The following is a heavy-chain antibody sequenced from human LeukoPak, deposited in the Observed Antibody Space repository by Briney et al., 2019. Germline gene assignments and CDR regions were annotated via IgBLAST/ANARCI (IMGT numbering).Heavy chain of an antibody. CDR3: AREGGNQLLYYYYYMDV. CDR2: ISYDGSNK. Sequence: PGRSLRLSCAASGFTFSSYAMHWVRQAPGKGLEWVAVISYDGSNKYYADSVKGRFTISRDNSKNTLYLQMNSLRAEDTAVYYCAREGGNQLLYYYYYMDVWGKGTTVTVSS. J-gene: IGHJ6*03. V-gene: IGHV3-30-3*01. CDR1: GFTFSSYA. D-gene: IGHD2-2*01.